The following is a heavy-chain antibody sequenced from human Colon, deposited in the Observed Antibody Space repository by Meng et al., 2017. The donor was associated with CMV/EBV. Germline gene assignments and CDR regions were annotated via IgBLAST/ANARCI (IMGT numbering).Heavy chain of an antibody. J-gene: IGHJ4*02. CDR2: INADNGDT. V-gene: IGHV1-18*01. CDR3: ARVIQSSGVVISPFNY. D-gene: IGHD3-3*01. Sequence: ASVKVSCKASGYTFSNYGMSWVRQAPGPGLEWLGWINADNGDTNYAQKVQDRVTMTTDTSTSTAYMELRSLRSDDTAVYYCARVIQSSGVVISPFNYWGQGTMVTVSS. CDR1: GYTFSNYG.